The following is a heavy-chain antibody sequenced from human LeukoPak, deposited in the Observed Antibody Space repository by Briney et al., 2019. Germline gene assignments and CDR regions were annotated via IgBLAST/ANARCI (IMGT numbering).Heavy chain of an antibody. CDR2: ISGSGST. V-gene: IGHV4-4*07. D-gene: IGHD6-19*01. CDR1: GDSISYFY. CDR3: ARRSYSSGWYIAGHYFDY. Sequence: SETLSLTCSVSGDSISYFYWSWIRQAAGKGLEWIGRISGSGSTDYNASLKSRVTMSVDTSKNQLSLKVISVTAADTAVYYCARRSYSSGWYIAGHYFDYWGQGTLVTVSS. J-gene: IGHJ4*02.